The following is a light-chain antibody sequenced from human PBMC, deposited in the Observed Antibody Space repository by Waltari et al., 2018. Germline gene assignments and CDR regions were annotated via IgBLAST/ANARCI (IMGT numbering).Light chain of an antibody. CDR2: WAS. Sequence: DIVMTQSPDSLAVSLGERATINCNATQSLLYDIDNNDYLAWYQQKPGQPPKLLIHWASTRESGVPDRFSGSGSGTDFTLTISSLQADDVAVYYCQQYLRAPRTFAQGTGLEIK. CDR3: QQYLRAPRT. J-gene: IGKJ2*02. CDR1: QSLLYDIDNNDY. V-gene: IGKV4-1*01.